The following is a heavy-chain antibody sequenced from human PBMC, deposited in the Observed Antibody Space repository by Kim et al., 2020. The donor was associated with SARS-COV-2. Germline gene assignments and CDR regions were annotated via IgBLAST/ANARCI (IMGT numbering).Heavy chain of an antibody. V-gene: IGHV1-24*01. D-gene: IGHD6-19*01. Sequence: AQKFQGRVTMTEDTSTDTAYMELSSLRSEDTAVYYCATALIAVAGTGGDYWGQGTLVTVSS. J-gene: IGHJ4*02. CDR3: ATALIAVAGTGGDY.